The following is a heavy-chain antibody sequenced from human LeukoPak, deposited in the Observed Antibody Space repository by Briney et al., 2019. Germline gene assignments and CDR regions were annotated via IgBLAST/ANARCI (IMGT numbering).Heavy chain of an antibody. CDR2: IKSDGSST. Sequence: GGSLRLSCAASGFTFSSYWMHWVRQAPETGLVWVSRIKSDGSSTTYADSVKGRFTISKDNSKNTLFLQMNSLRPEDTAVYYCAKDARRTFGLSSGLYRGSYYFDYWGQGTLVTVSS. CDR1: GFTFSSYW. D-gene: IGHD6-19*01. J-gene: IGHJ4*02. V-gene: IGHV3-74*01. CDR3: AKDARRTFGLSSGLYRGSYYFDY.